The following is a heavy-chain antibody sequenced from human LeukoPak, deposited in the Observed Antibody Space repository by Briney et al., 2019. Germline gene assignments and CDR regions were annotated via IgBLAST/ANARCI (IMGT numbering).Heavy chain of an antibody. CDR2: IIPIFGTA. CDR1: GGTFSSYA. V-gene: IGHV1-69*13. CDR3: ARGTPKSWSGYWKFDY. J-gene: IGHJ4*02. D-gene: IGHD3-3*01. Sequence: ASVKVSCKASGGTFSSYAISWVRQAPGQGLEWMGGIIPIFGTANYAQKFQGRVTITADESTSTAYMELSSLRSEDTAVYYCARGTPKSWSGYWKFDYWSQGTLVTVSS.